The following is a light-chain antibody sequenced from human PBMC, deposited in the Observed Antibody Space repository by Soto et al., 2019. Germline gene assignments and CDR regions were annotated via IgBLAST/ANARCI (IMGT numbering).Light chain of an antibody. Sequence: AIQLTQSPSSLSASVGDRVTITCRTSQGISSALAWYQHKPGKAPQLLIYDASSLESGVPSRFSGSGSVTDFTLTISSVQPEDFATYYCQQFNTYPFTFGPGTKVDI. V-gene: IGKV1-13*02. J-gene: IGKJ3*01. CDR2: DAS. CDR3: QQFNTYPFT. CDR1: QGISSA.